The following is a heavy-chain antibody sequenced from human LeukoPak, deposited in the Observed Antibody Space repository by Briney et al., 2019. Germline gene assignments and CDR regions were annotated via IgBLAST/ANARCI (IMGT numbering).Heavy chain of an antibody. J-gene: IGHJ4*02. CDR2: ISVGGDTT. Sequence: GGSLRLSCAASGFTFNHYTTSWVRQAPGKGLEWVSTISVGGDTTYYADSVKGRFTISRHNSKNTLYLQMNSLRAEDTAVYYCAKVESTYWGQGTLVTVSA. CDR1: GFTFNHYT. V-gene: IGHV3-23*01. CDR3: AKVESTY. D-gene: IGHD3-3*01.